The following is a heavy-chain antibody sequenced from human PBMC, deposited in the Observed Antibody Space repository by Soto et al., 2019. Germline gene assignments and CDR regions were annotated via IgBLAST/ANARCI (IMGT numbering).Heavy chain of an antibody. CDR3: AKDHLYYDILTGYYNSPTFDY. J-gene: IGHJ4*02. CDR1: GFTFSSYA. V-gene: IGHV3-23*01. D-gene: IGHD3-9*01. Sequence: GGSLRLSCAASGFTFSSYAMSWVRRAPGKGLEWVSAISGSGGSTYYADSVKGRFTISRDNSKNTLYLQMNSLRAEDTAVYYCAKDHLYYDILTGYYNSPTFDYWGQGTLVTVSS. CDR2: ISGSGGST.